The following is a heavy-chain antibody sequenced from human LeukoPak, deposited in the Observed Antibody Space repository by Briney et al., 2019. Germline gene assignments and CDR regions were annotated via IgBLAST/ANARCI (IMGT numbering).Heavy chain of an antibody. V-gene: IGHV4-61*02. D-gene: IGHD3-22*01. CDR3: ARAGSSGYYVGAFDI. J-gene: IGHJ3*02. CDR1: GGSISSGSYY. CDR2: IYTSGSI. Sequence: SQTLSLTCTVSGGSISSGSYYWSWIRQPAGKGLEWIGRIYTSGSINYNPSLKSRVTISVDTSKNQFSLKLSSVTAADTAVYYCARAGSSGYYVGAFDIWGQGTMVTVSS.